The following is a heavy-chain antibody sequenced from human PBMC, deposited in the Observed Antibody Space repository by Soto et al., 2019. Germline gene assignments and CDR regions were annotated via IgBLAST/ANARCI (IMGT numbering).Heavy chain of an antibody. CDR2: ISSNGGST. D-gene: IGHD3-16*01. J-gene: IGHJ3*02. V-gene: IGHV3-64D*09. CDR1: GFTFSSYA. CDR3: VKERGVARINDACDI. Sequence: GGSLRLSCSASGFTFSSYAMHWVRQAPGKGLEYVSAISSNGGSTYYADSVKGRFTISRDNFKNTLYLQMSSMSAEDTAVYYGVKERGVARINDACDIWGQGTMVTVSS.